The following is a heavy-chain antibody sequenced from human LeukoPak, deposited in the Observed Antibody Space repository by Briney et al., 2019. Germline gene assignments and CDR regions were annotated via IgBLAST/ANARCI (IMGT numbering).Heavy chain of an antibody. CDR3: ARRGHAFEWFDP. D-gene: IGHD3-9*01. Sequence: GESLKISCKGSGDTFTNYWIGWVRQMPGKGLEWMGTIFPGDSDTRYSPSFQGQVTISADKSISTAYLQWSSLRTSDTAMYFCARRGHAFEWFDPGGQGTLVMVSS. V-gene: IGHV5-51*01. J-gene: IGHJ5*02. CDR2: IFPGDSDT. CDR1: GDTFTNYW.